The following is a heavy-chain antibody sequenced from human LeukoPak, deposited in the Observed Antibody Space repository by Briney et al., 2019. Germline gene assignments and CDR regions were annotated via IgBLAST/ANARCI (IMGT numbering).Heavy chain of an antibody. CDR1: GYSFTRYW. V-gene: IGHV5-51*01. J-gene: IGHJ3*02. Sequence: GESLKISCKGSGYSFTRYWIGWVRQMPGKGLEWMGIIYPGDSDTRYSPPFQGQVTISADKSISTAYLQWSSLKASDTAMYYCARPTYCSGGSCSGSAFDIWGQGTMVTVSS. CDR2: IYPGDSDT. CDR3: ARPTYCSGGSCSGSAFDI. D-gene: IGHD2-15*01.